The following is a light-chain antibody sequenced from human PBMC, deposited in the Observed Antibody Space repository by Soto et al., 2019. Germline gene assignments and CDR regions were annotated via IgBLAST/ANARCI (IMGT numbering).Light chain of an antibody. CDR3: SSYAGFTNFYV. J-gene: IGLJ1*01. Sequence: QSALTQPPSASGSPGQSVTISCTGTSRDVGDYVYVSWYQQHPGKAPKLMIYEVNKRPPGVPDRFSGSKSGNTASLTISGLQAEDEADYYCSSYAGFTNFYVFGTGTKVTVL. CDR2: EVN. V-gene: IGLV2-8*01. CDR1: SRDVGDYVY.